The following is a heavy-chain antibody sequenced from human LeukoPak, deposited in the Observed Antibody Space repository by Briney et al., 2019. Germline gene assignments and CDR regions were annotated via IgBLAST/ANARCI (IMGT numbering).Heavy chain of an antibody. CDR2: ISAYNGHT. D-gene: IGHD1-26*01. CDR3: ARDQVVGATAGTFDY. Sequence: GSSVKVSCKASGYTFTSFGISWVRQAPGQGLEWVGWISAYNGHTNSVQNLQGRVTMTTETSTSTAYMELGSLTSDDTAVYYCARDQVVGATAGTFDYWGQGTLVTVSS. J-gene: IGHJ4*02. V-gene: IGHV1-18*01. CDR1: GYTFTSFG.